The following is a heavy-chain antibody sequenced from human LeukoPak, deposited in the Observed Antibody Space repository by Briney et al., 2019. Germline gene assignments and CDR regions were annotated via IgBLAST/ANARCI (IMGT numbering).Heavy chain of an antibody. V-gene: IGHV3-53*01. CDR1: GFTVSRNY. Sequence: GGSLRLSCAASGFTVSRNYMNWVRQAPGKGLEWVSVINAGGTTYYADSVKGRFTISRDNSKNTLYLQMNSLRAEDSAVYYCASRLTSGSFYWGQGTLVTVSS. CDR2: INAGGTT. D-gene: IGHD3-10*01. J-gene: IGHJ4*02. CDR3: ASRLTSGSFY.